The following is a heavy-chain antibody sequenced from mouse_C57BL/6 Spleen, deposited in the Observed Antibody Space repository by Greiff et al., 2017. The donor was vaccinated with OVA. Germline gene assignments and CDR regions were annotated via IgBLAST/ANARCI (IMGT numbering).Heavy chain of an antibody. CDR3: ARDITTDIFYYYAMDY. CDR1: GYAFSSSW. Sequence: QVQLKESGPELVKPGASVKISCKASGYAFSSSWMNWVKQRPGKGLEWIGRIYPGGGDTNYNGKFKGKATLTADKSSSTAYMQLSSLTSEDSAVYFCARDITTDIFYYYAMDYWGQGTSVTVSS. J-gene: IGHJ4*01. V-gene: IGHV1-82*01. D-gene: IGHD1-2*01. CDR2: IYPGGGDT.